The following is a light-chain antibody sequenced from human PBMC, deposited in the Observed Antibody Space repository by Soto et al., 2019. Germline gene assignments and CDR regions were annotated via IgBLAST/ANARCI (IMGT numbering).Light chain of an antibody. Sequence: DIVMTESRDSLAVSLGERATTNCKSSQSVLYSSNNKNYLAWYQQKPGQPPKLLIYWASTRESGVPDRFSGSGSGTDFTLTISSLQAEDVAVYYCQQYYSSPYTFGQGTKLEIK. V-gene: IGKV4-1*01. CDR1: QSVLYSSNNKNY. CDR3: QQYYSSPYT. J-gene: IGKJ2*01. CDR2: WAS.